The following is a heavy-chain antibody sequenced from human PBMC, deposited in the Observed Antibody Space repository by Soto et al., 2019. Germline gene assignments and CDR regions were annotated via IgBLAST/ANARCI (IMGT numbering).Heavy chain of an antibody. D-gene: IGHD3-3*01. CDR2: INHSGST. CDR1: GGYFSGYY. Sequence: PSETLSLTCAVYGGYFSGYYWSWIRKPPGKGLEWNGEINHSGSTNYNPSLKSRVTISVDTSKNQFSLKLSSVTAADTAVYYCARLYYDFWSGYYYYYYYMDVWGKGTTVTVSS. V-gene: IGHV4-34*01. CDR3: ARLYYDFWSGYYYYYYYMDV. J-gene: IGHJ6*03.